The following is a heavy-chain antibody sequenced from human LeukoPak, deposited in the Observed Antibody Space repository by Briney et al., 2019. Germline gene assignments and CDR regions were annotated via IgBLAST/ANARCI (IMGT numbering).Heavy chain of an antibody. CDR2: IYYSGST. V-gene: IGHV4-30-4*08. J-gene: IGHJ6*03. CDR3: ATNDFWSGYYTGYYYYYMDV. Sequence: SQTLSLTCTLSGGSISSGDYYWSWIRQPPGKGLEWIGYIYYSGSTYYNPSLKSRVTISVDTAKNQFSLKLSSVTAADTAVYYCATNDFWSGYYTGYYYYYMDVWGKGTTVTVSS. CDR1: GGSISSGDYY. D-gene: IGHD3-3*01.